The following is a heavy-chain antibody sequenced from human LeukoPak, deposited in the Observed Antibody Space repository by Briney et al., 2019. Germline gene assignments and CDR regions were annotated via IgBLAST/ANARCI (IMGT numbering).Heavy chain of an antibody. D-gene: IGHD6-19*01. CDR1: GGTFSSYA. Sequence: SVKVSCKASGGTFSSYAISWVRQAPGQGLEWMGGIIPIFGTANYAQKFQGRVTITADESTSTAYMELSSLRSDDTAVYYCARGRSGWYETFDYWGQGTLVTVSS. CDR3: ARGRSGWYETFDY. J-gene: IGHJ4*02. CDR2: IIPIFGTA. V-gene: IGHV1-69*01.